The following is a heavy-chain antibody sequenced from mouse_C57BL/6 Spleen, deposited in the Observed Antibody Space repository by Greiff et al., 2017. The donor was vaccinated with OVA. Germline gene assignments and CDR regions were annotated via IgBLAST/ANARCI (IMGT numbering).Heavy chain of an antibody. D-gene: IGHD2-3*01. CDR3: AIGHDGYYSWFAY. J-gene: IGHJ3*01. CDR2: IHPSDSDT. Sequence: FRLRHPGAELLKPGASVRVSSKASGYTFTSYWRHGVNRRPGQALRWIGRIHPSDSDTNYNQKFKGKATLTVDKSSSTAYMQLSSLTSEDSAVYYCAIGHDGYYSWFAYWGQGTLVTVSA. V-gene: IGHV1-74*01. CDR1: GYTFTSYW.